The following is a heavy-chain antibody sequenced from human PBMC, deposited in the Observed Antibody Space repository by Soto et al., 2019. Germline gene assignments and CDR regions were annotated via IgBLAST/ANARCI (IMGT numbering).Heavy chain of an antibody. CDR1: GFTFSSYG. CDR2: IWDDGSNK. V-gene: IGHV3-33*01. Sequence: QVQLVESGGGVVQPGRSLRLSCAASGFTFSSYGMHWVRQAPGKGLEWVAVIWDDGSNKYYADSVKGRFTISRDNSKNTLYLKMNSLRAEDTAVYYCARDIAAAGTSYYYYGMEVWGQGTTVTVSS. J-gene: IGHJ6*02. CDR3: ARDIAAAGTSYYYYGMEV. D-gene: IGHD6-13*01.